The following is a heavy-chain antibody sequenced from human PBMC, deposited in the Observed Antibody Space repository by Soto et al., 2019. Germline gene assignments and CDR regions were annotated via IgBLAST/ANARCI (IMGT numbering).Heavy chain of an antibody. J-gene: IGHJ4*02. D-gene: IGHD1-20*01. V-gene: IGHV5-51*01. CDR2: IYPRDSDT. Sequence: PGESLKISCNGSGYNFPSYWIGWVRQMPGKGLEWMGIIYPRDSDTRYSPSFQGQVTISADKSISTAYLQWSSLKASDTAMYYCVRPPDKWNTFDHWGQGTLVTVYS. CDR3: VRPPDKWNTFDH. CDR1: GYNFPSYW.